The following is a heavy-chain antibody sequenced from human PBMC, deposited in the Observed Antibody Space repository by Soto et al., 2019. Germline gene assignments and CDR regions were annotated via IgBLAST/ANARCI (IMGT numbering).Heavy chain of an antibody. CDR1: GFTFSGHW. CDR2: VNTDGSTT. CDR3: VGPVEHRVSGLDV. D-gene: IGHD1-1*01. V-gene: IGHV3-74*01. Sequence: PGGSLRLSCAASGFTFSGHWMSWVRQAPGKGLVWVSRVNTDGSTTIYADSVKGRFTISRDNAKNTLYLQMNSLTAEDTAAYYCVGPVEHRVSGLDVWGLGTTVTVSS. J-gene: IGHJ6*02.